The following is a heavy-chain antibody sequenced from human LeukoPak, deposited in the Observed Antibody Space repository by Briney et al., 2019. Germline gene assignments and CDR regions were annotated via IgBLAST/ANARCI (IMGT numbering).Heavy chain of an antibody. J-gene: IGHJ5*02. Sequence: SETLSLTCTVSGYSINNGFYWGWIRQPPGKGLEWIGTIHYSGNTDYNPSLKSRVTISGDTSKNQFSLKLSSVTAADTAVYYCARRSWYGYWFDPWGQGTLVTVSS. D-gene: IGHD6-13*01. CDR1: GYSINNGFY. CDR3: ARRSWYGYWFDP. V-gene: IGHV4-38-2*02. CDR2: IHYSGNT.